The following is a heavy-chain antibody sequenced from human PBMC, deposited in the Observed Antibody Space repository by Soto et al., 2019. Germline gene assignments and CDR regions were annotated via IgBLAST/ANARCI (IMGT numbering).Heavy chain of an antibody. CDR2: IYHSGSI. J-gene: IGHJ6*02. Sequence: SGTLSLTCAVSGGSISSSNWWSWVRQPPGKGLEWIGEIYHSGSINYNPSLKSRVTISVDKSKNQFSLKLSSVTAADTAVYYWVRHILPRYYYYDGMAVWGQGTLVP. V-gene: IGHV4-4*02. CDR3: VRHILPRYYYYDGMAV. CDR1: GGSISSSNW. D-gene: IGHD3-9*01.